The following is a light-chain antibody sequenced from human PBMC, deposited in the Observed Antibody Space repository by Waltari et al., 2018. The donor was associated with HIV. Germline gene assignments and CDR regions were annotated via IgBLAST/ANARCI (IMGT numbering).Light chain of an antibody. Sequence: ETVLTQSPGTLSLSPGERATLSCRASQHVGSTYLTWYQQKPGKAPRLRIYGESNRATGMPDRFSGSGSGTDFTLSISRLEPEDFAVYYCQLFGTSPRLTFGGGTKVEIK. CDR3: QLFGTSPRLT. J-gene: IGKJ4*01. CDR1: QHVGSTY. V-gene: IGKV3-20*01. CDR2: GES.